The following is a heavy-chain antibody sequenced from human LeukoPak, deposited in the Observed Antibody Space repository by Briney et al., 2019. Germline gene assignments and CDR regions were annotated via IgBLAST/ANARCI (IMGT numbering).Heavy chain of an antibody. J-gene: IGHJ4*02. V-gene: IGHV4-39*01. D-gene: IGHD3-16*02. Sequence: PSETLSLTCTVSGGSISGSSYHWGWIRQPPGKGLEWIGSINYRGHTYYNPSLESRVAVSVDTSKNQFSLKMRSVTAADTALYCCAPTYSYTVGGYDYWGQGSLVTVSS. CDR2: INYRGHT. CDR1: GGSISGSSYH. CDR3: APTYSYTVGGYDY.